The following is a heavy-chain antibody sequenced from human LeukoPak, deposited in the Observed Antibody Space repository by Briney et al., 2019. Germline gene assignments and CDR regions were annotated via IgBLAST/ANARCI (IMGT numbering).Heavy chain of an antibody. D-gene: IGHD3-22*01. V-gene: IGHV4-59*01. J-gene: IGHJ3*02. CDR3: ARSIRFSADSSGLIYAFDI. Sequence: SETLSLTCTVSGGSISIYYWSWIRQPPGKGLEWVGYISYSGSTNYNPSLKSRVTISVDTSKNHFYLKLSSATAADTAVYYCARSIRFSADSSGLIYAFDIWGQGTMVTVSS. CDR1: GGSISIYY. CDR2: ISYSGST.